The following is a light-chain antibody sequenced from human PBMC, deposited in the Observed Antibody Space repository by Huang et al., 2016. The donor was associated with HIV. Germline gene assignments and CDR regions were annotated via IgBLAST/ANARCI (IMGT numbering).Light chain of an antibody. CDR3: QQYNDWPLT. J-gene: IGKJ4*01. Sequence: EIVMTQSPATLSVSPGERATLSCRASQSLSNYLAWYQQNPGQAPRILVYYAPTGATGIPARFSGSGSGTEFTLTISSLQSEDSAVYYCQQYNDWPLTFGGGTKVEIK. V-gene: IGKV3-15*01. CDR2: YAP. CDR1: QSLSNY.